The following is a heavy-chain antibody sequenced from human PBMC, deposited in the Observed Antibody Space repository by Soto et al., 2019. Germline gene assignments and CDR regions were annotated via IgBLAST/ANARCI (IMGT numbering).Heavy chain of an antibody. V-gene: IGHV5-51*01. D-gene: IGHD1-1*01. CDR2: IYPGDSDT. J-gene: IGHJ6*02. Sequence: DSLKLSRKGSGYSFTSYWIGLVRQMPGKGLEWMGIIYPGDSDTRYSPSFQGQVTISADKSISTAYLQWSSLKASDTAMYYCALYTTNYYYGMDVWGQGTTVTVSS. CDR3: ALYTTNYYYGMDV. CDR1: GYSFTSYW.